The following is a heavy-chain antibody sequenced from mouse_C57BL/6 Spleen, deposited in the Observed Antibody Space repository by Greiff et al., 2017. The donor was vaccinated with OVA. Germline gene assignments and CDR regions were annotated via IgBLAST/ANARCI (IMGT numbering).Heavy chain of an antibody. D-gene: IGHD4-1*01. Sequence: QVQLKESGAELARPGASVKLSCKASGYTFTSYGISWVKQRTGQGLEWIGEIYPRSGNTYYNEKFKGKATLTADKSSSTAYMELRSLTSEDSAVYFCAGTGTGYFDVWGTGTTVTVSS. J-gene: IGHJ1*03. V-gene: IGHV1-81*01. CDR1: GYTFTSYG. CDR2: IYPRSGNT. CDR3: AGTGTGYFDV.